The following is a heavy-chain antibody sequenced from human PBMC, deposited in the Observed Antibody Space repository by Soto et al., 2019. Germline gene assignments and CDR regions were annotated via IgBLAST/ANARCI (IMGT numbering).Heavy chain of an antibody. CDR1: GGSFSGYY. CDR2: INHSGST. V-gene: IGHV4-34*01. CDR3: VPRKGDPFT. D-gene: IGHD3-16*01. Sequence: PSETLSLTCAVYGGSFSGYYWSWIRQPPGKGLEWIGEINHSGSTNYNPSLKSRVTISVDTSKNQFSLKLSSVTAADSAVYYCVPRKGDPFTWGPGTLVTVSS. J-gene: IGHJ4*02.